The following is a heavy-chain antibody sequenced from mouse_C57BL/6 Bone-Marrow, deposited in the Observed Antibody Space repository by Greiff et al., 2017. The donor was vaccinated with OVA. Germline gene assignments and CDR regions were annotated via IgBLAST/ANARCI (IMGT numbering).Heavy chain of an antibody. V-gene: IGHV1-64*01. CDR3: ARCNYVAWFAY. J-gene: IGHJ3*01. CDR2: IHPNSGST. D-gene: IGHD2-1*01. Sequence: QVQLQHPGAELVKPGASVKLSCKASGYTFTSYWMHWVKQRPGQGLEWIGMIHPNSGSTNYNEKFKSKATLTVDKSSSTAYMQLSSLTSEDSAVYYCARCNYVAWFAYWGQGTLVTVSA. CDR1: GYTFTSYW.